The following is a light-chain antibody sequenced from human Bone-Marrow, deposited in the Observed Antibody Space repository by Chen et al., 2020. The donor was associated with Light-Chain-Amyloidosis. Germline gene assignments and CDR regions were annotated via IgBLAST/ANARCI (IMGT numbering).Light chain of an antibody. CDR2: GAS. CDR3: LHYQKRPLT. Sequence: EIVMKQFPATLSVSPWDTATLSCRASQSVSNNLAWYQQKPGQAPRLLIYGASNRAAGFSARFSGGGSGTEFTLTISSLQSEDFALYYCLHYQKRPLTFGGGTRVVIK. J-gene: IGKJ4*01. CDR1: QSVSNN. V-gene: IGKV3-15*01.